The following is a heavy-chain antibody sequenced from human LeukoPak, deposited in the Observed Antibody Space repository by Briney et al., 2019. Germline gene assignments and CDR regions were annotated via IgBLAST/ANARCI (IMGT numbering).Heavy chain of an antibody. CDR2: ISAYNGNT. V-gene: IGHV1-18*01. CDR3: AREANDGDAFDF. D-gene: IGHD3-16*01. CDR1: GYTFTTYD. J-gene: IGHJ3*01. Sequence: GASVKVSFKSSGYTFTTYDFNGVRQAPGQGLEWLGWISAYNGNTNYAQKLKGRVTITTDTSTTTAYLELRSLTSDETAVYLCAREANDGDAFDFWGQGTLVTVSS.